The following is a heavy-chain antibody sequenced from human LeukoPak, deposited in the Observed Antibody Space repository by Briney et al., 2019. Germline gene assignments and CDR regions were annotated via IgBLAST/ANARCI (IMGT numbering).Heavy chain of an antibody. CDR3: ARIAETFYYYMDV. V-gene: IGHV4-59*11. CDR2: IYYSGST. Sequence: SETLSLTCTVSGGSISSHYWSWIRQPPGKGLEWVGYIYYSGSTNYNPSLKSRVTISVDTSKDQFSLKPSSVTAADTAVYYCARIAETFYYYMDVWGKGTTVTVSS. J-gene: IGHJ6*03. CDR1: GGSISSHY.